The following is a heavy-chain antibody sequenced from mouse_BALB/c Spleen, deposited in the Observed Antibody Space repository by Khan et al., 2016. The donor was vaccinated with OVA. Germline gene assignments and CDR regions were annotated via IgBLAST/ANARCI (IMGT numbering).Heavy chain of an antibody. V-gene: IGHV6-6*02. Sequence: EVKLVESGGGLVQPGGSMKLSCVASGFTFSNYWMNWVRQSPEKGLEWVAEISLKSKNYANHYAESVKGRFTISRDDSKSRVYLQMNNLRAEETGIYYCTREVWYFDVCSEGTTVTVSS. J-gene: IGHJ1*01. CDR3: TREVWYFDV. CDR2: ISLKSKNYAN. CDR1: GFTFSNYW.